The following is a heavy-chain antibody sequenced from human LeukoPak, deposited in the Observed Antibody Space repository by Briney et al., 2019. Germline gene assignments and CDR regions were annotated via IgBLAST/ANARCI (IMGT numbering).Heavy chain of an antibody. Sequence: ASVKVSCKASGYTFTTYDINWVRQAPGQGLGRMGWMSPKNGDTGYTQKFQGRVTMTRATSMSTAYMELSSLTSEDTAVYYCTRIPYGTGLFDPWGQGTLVTVSS. CDR2: MSPKNGDT. V-gene: IGHV1-8*01. J-gene: IGHJ5*02. CDR3: TRIPYGTGLFDP. D-gene: IGHD1-1*01. CDR1: GYTFTTYD.